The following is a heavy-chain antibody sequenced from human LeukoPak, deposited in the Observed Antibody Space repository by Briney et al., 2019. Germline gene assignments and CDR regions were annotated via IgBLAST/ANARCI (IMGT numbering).Heavy chain of an antibody. J-gene: IGHJ6*03. V-gene: IGHV3-23*01. D-gene: IGHD3-16*01. CDR2: IIDNGDTT. CDR1: GFTVSTNY. Sequence: GGSLRLSCAASGFTVSTNYMSWVRQAPGKGLEWVSGIIDNGDTTYHANSVKGRFTISRDNPKNTLYLQMHSLRAEDTAVYYCAKLGGQEIYNYYVGVWGKGTTVAVSS. CDR3: AKLGGQEIYNYYVGV.